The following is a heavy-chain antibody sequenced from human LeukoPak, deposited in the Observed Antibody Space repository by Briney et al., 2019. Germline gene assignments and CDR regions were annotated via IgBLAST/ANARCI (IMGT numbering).Heavy chain of an antibody. V-gene: IGHV4-59*01. CDR2: IYYSGST. CDR1: GGSISSYY. CDR3: ARGSRFLEWPTN. D-gene: IGHD3-3*01. Sequence: PSETLSLSCTVSGGSISSYYWGWIRQPPGKGLEWIGYIYYSGSTNYNPSLKSRVTISVDTSKNQFSLKLSSVTAADTAVYYCARGSRFLEWPTNWGQGTMVTVSS. J-gene: IGHJ3*01.